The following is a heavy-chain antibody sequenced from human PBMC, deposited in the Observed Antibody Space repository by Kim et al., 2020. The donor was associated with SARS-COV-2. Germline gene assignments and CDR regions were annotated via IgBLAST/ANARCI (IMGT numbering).Heavy chain of an antibody. D-gene: IGHD3-10*01. J-gene: IGHJ4*03. CDR2: VSDTGRST. CDR1: GITVSNEA. CDR3: AKHLPNSITFDY. Sequence: GGSLRLSCAASGITVSNEAMAWVRQAPGKGLEWVSTVSDTGRSTYHADSVRGRFATSKDRSKNTLYLQMNSLRAEDTAVDYWAKHLPNSITFDYWGQGAL. V-gene: IGHV3-23*01.